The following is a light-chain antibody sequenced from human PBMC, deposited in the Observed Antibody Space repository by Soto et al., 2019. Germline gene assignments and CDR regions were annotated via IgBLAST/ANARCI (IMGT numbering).Light chain of an antibody. CDR2: AAS. CDR1: QRISSY. V-gene: IGKV1-39*01. CDR3: QQSYSTPLT. Sequence: DIQMTQSPSSLSASVGDRVTITCRASQRISSYLNWYQQKPGKAPKLLIYAASSLQSGVPSRFSGSGSGTYVTLTISSLQPEDVETYYCQQSYSTPLTFGGGNKVEIK. J-gene: IGKJ4*01.